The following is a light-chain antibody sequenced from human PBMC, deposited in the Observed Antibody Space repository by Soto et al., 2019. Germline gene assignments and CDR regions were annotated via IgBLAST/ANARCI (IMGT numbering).Light chain of an antibody. CDR3: QQYHSFSFT. V-gene: IGKV1-5*01. J-gene: IGKJ2*01. CDR1: QSITYW. Sequence: DIQMTQSPSSLSASVGDRVTITCRASQSITYWLAWYQQKPGRAPKLLIYDVFNLQSGVPSRFSGSASGTEFTLTISSLQPDDSATYYCQQYHSFSFTFGQGTKLEIK. CDR2: DVF.